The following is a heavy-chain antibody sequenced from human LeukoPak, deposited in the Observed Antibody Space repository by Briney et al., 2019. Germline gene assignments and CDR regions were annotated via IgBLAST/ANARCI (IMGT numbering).Heavy chain of an antibody. V-gene: IGHV3-30*03. CDR3: SARNWFDP. J-gene: IGHJ5*02. Sequence: PGGSLRLSCAASGFTFTNYDIHWVRQAPGKGLEWVAVISYDGSNKYYADSVKGRFTISRDNSKNTLYLQMNSLRAEDTAVYYCSARNWFDPWGQGTLVTVSS. CDR2: ISYDGSNK. CDR1: GFTFTNYD.